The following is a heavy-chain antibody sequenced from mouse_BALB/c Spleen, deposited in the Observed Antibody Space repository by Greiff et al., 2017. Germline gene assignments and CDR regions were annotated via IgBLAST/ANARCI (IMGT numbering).Heavy chain of an antibody. V-gene: IGHV1-9*01. CDR2: ILPGSGST. CDR1: GYTFSSYW. Sequence: QVQLQQSGAELMKPGASVKISCKATGYTFSSYWIEWVKQRPGHGLEWIGEILPGSGSTNYNEKFKGKATFTADTSSNTAYMQLSSLTSEDSAVYYCARPNYYGSSSFAYWGQGTLVTVSA. D-gene: IGHD1-1*01. J-gene: IGHJ3*01. CDR3: ARPNYYGSSSFAY.